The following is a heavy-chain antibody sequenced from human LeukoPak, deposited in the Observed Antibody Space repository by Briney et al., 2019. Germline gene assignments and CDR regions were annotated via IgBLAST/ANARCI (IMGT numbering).Heavy chain of an antibody. Sequence: GGSLRLSCAASGFTVSSNYMSWVRQAPGKGLEWVSVIYSGGSTHYADSVKGRFTISRDNSKNTLYLQMNSLRAEDTAVYYCARGESGAYYFDYWGQGTLVTVSS. CDR2: IYSGGST. CDR1: GFTVSSNY. D-gene: IGHD3-3*01. J-gene: IGHJ4*02. CDR3: ARGESGAYYFDY. V-gene: IGHV3-53*01.